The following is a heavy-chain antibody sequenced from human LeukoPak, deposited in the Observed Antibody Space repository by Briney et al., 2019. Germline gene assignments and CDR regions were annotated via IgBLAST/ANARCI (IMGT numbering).Heavy chain of an antibody. D-gene: IGHD2-8*01. CDR3: ARSTEWCRFFHYYYYMDV. V-gene: IGHV4-4*07. CDR2: IYTSGST. CDR1: GGSISSYY. Sequence: SETLSLTCTVSGGSISSYYWSWIRQPAGKGLEWIGRIYTSGSTNYNPSLKSRVTMSVDTSKNQFSLKLSSVTAADTAVYYCARSTEWCRFFHYYYYMDVWGKGTTVTVSS. J-gene: IGHJ6*03.